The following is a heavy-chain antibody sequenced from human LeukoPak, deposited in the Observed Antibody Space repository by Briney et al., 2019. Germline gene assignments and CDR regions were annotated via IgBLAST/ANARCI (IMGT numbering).Heavy chain of an antibody. Sequence: PGGSLRLPCAASGFTFGSYAMSWVRQAPGKGLEWVSAISGSAGTTYYADSVKGRFTIFRDNSKNTLYLQVNSLRAEDTAVYYCARGYGDYVSYYYFYGMDVWGQGTTVTVSS. CDR3: ARGYGDYVSYYYFYGMDV. CDR1: GFTFGSYA. D-gene: IGHD4-17*01. J-gene: IGHJ6*02. CDR2: ISGSAGTT. V-gene: IGHV3-23*01.